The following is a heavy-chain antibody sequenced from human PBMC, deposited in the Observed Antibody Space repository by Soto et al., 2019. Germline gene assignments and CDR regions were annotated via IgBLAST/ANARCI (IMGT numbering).Heavy chain of an antibody. V-gene: IGHV3-23*01. CDR2: ITSSGAA. D-gene: IGHD3-22*01. J-gene: IGHJ5*02. CDR3: AKGESSVSARDFDP. CDR1: GFTFNNYA. Sequence: GGSLRLSCGASGFTFNNYAIAWVLQAPGKGLEWVSGITSSGAAYYADSVKGRFTISRDNSKNTLYLQMNSLRAEDTAVYYCAKGESSVSARDFDPWGQGTLVTVSS.